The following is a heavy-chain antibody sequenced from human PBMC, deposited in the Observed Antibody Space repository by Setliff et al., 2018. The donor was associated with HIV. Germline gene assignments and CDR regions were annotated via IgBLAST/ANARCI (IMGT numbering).Heavy chain of an antibody. Sequence: SQTLSLTCAISGDSVPSKSAAWNWLRQSPSRGLEWLGRTYYRSKWNSDYAPSVKSRVTINPDTSKNKFSLQLNSVTPEDTAVYYCARGGDWDDNYYMDVWGKGTTVTV. J-gene: IGHJ6*03. CDR3: ARGGDWDDNYYMDV. CDR2: TYYRSKWNS. V-gene: IGHV6-1*01. CDR1: GDSVPSKSAA. D-gene: IGHD1-1*01.